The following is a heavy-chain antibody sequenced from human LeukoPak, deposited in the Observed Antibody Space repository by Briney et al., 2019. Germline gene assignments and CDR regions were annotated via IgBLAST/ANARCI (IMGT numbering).Heavy chain of an antibody. J-gene: IGHJ4*02. CDR1: GGTFSSYA. V-gene: IGHV1-69*05. D-gene: IGHD3-22*01. Sequence: SVKVSCKASGGTFSSYAISWVRQAPGQGLEWMGGVIPIFGTANYAQKFQGRVTITTDESTSTAYMELSSLRSEDTAVYYCAREYDYDSSGYYYWGQGTLVTVSS. CDR2: VIPIFGTA. CDR3: AREYDYDSSGYYY.